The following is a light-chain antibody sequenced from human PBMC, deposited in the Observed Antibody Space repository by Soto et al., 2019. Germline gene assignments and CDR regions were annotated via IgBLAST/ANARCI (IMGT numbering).Light chain of an antibody. Sequence: QSALTQPASVSGSPGQSITISCTGTTSDIGGYNYVSWYQHHPGKAPKLIIYDVTRRPSGVSPRFSGSKSGNTASLTISGLQAEDEADYDCSSFSVGSPLFATGTKVAVL. V-gene: IGLV2-14*01. CDR3: SSFSVGSPL. J-gene: IGLJ6*01. CDR2: DVT. CDR1: TSDIGGYNY.